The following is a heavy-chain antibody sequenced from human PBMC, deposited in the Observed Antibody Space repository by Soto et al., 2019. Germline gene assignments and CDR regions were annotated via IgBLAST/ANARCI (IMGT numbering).Heavy chain of an antibody. V-gene: IGHV3-15*07. CDR2: VKSKNDGGII. J-gene: IGHJ4*01. Sequence: GGSLRLSCAASGFTFSNAWINWVRQAPGKGLEWVGRVKSKNDGGIIDFAAPVKGRFAISRDDSKNMVYLEMNSLQTEDTAIYYCTTDSYITSIIVRFDYWGHGTLVTVSS. CDR3: TTDSYITSIIVRFDY. CDR1: GFTFSNAW. D-gene: IGHD3-22*01.